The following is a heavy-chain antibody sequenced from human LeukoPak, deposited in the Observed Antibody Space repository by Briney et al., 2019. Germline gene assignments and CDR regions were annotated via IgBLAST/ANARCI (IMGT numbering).Heavy chain of an antibody. V-gene: IGHV3-74*01. J-gene: IGHJ4*02. Sequence: GGSLRLSCAASGFTFSSYWMHWVRQAPGKGLVWVSRINTDGSDTTYADFVKGRFTISRDNAKNTLYLQMDSVRADDTALYYCSNGPGSNNYWGQGTLVTVSS. CDR1: GFTFSSYW. CDR3: SNGPGSNNY. CDR2: INTDGSDT. D-gene: IGHD4-11*01.